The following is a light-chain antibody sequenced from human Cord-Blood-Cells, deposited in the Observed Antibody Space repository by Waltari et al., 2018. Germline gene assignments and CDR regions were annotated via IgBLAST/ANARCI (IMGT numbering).Light chain of an antibody. V-gene: IGLV2-14*01. J-gene: IGLJ2*01. CDR1: RSDVGGYNY. CDR2: DVS. Sequence: QSALTQPASVSGSPGQSITISCPGTRSDVGGYNYVSWYQQPPGKAPKLMIYDVSNRPSGVSNRFSGSKSGNTASLTISGLQAEDEADYYCSSYTSSSTLVFGGGTKLTVL. CDR3: SSYTSSSTLV.